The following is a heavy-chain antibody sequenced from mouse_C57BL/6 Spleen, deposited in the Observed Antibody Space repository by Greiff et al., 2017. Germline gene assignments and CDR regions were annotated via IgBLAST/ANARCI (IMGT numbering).Heavy chain of an antibody. D-gene: IGHD2-4*01. Sequence: VQLQESGAELVRPGASVTMSCKASGYTFTDYEMHWVKQTPVHGLEWIGAIDPETGGTAYNQKFKGKAILTADKTSSTAYMELRSLTSEDSAVYYCTGLRRPYDYAMYCWGQGTSVTVAS. CDR2: IDPETGGT. V-gene: IGHV1-15*01. CDR1: GYTFTDYE. CDR3: TGLRRPYDYAMYC. J-gene: IGHJ4*01.